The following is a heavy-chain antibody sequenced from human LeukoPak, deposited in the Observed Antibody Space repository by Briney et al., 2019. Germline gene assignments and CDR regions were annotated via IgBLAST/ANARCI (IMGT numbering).Heavy chain of an antibody. CDR2: IIPIFGTP. V-gene: IGHV1-69*13. D-gene: IGHD3-22*01. J-gene: IGHJ4*02. Sequence: SVKVSCKASGGTFSSYAISWVRQAPGQGLEWMGGIIPIFGTPNYAQKFQGRVTITADESTSTAYMELSSLRSEDTAVYYCVRDGSYYDSSGYYYLYWGQGTLVTVSS. CDR3: VRDGSYYDSSGYYYLY. CDR1: GGTFSSYA.